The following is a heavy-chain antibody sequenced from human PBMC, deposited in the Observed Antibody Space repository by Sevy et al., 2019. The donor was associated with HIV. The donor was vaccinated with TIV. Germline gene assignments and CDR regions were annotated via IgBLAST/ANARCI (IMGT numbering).Heavy chain of an antibody. CDR3: ARVKRPSSGYYSAFDI. CDR1: GGSFSGYY. J-gene: IGHJ3*02. D-gene: IGHD3-22*01. Sequence: SETLSLTCAVYGGSFSGYYWSWIRQPPGKGLEWIGEINHSGSTNYNPSLKSRFTISVDTSKNQFSLKLSSVTAADTAVYYCARVKRPSSGYYSAFDIWGQGTMVTVSS. CDR2: INHSGST. V-gene: IGHV4-34*01.